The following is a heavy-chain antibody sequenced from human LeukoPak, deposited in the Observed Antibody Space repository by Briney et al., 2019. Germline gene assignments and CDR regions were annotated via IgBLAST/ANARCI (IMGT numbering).Heavy chain of an antibody. D-gene: IGHD5-24*01. CDR1: GGSNSSYY. V-gene: IGHV4-59*01. CDR3: ATGFGDGYKTPFDY. Sequence: SETLSLTCTVSGGSNSSYYWSWIRQPPGKGLEWIGYIYYSGSTNYNPSLKSRVTISVDTSKNQFSLKLSSVTAADTAVYYCATGFGDGYKTPFDYWGQGTLVTVSS. J-gene: IGHJ4*02. CDR2: IYYSGST.